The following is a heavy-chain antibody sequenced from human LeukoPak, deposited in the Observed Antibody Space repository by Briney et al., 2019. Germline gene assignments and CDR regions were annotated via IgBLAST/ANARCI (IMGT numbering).Heavy chain of an antibody. Sequence: GRSLRLSCAASGFTFSSYGMHWVRQAPGKGLEWVAVISYDGSNKYYADSVKGRFTISRDNSKNTLYLQMNSLRAEDTAVYYCAKTAVAGTSVYFDYWAREPWSPSPQ. CDR3: AKTAVAGTSVYFDY. CDR1: GFTFSSYG. J-gene: IGHJ4*02. CDR2: ISYDGSNK. D-gene: IGHD6-19*01. V-gene: IGHV3-30*18.